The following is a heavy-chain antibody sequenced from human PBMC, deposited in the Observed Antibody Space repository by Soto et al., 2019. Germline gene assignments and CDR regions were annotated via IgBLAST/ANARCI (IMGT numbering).Heavy chain of an antibody. CDR2: IWYDGSNK. J-gene: IGHJ6*02. V-gene: IGHV3-33*01. Sequence: QVQLVESGGGVVQPGRSLRLSCAASGFTFSSYGMHWVRQAPGKGLEWVAVIWYDGSNKYYADSVKGRFTISRDKSKNXXYLQMNSLRAAATAVYYCASVYCSVGICYYYVMDVWGQGPTVTVSS. CDR1: GFTFSSYG. CDR3: ASVYCSVGICYYYVMDV. D-gene: IGHD2-15*01.